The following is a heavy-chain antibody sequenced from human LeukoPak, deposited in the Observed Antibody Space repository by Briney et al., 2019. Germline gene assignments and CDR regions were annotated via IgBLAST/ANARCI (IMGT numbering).Heavy chain of an antibody. J-gene: IGHJ4*02. CDR2: IYYSGST. CDR1: GVSITNYY. D-gene: IGHD3-22*01. V-gene: IGHV4-59*01. CDR3: AGAYYDSSGYYLVH. Sequence: PSETLSLTCTVSGVSITNYYWSWIRQPPGKGLEWIGYIYYSGSTNYNPSLKSRVTISVDTSKTQFSLKLSSVTAADTAVYYCAGAYYDSSGYYLVHWGQGTLVTVSS.